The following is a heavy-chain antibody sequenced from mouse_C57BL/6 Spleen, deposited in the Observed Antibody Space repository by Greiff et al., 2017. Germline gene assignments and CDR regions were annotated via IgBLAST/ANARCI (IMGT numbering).Heavy chain of an antibody. CDR1: GFTFSSYG. CDR2: ISSGGSYT. J-gene: IGHJ1*03. CDR3: ARQDDYDPLYWYFDV. V-gene: IGHV5-6*02. D-gene: IGHD2-4*01. Sequence: DVMLVESGGDLVKPGGSLKLSCAASGFTFSSYGMSWVRQTPDKRLEWVATISSGGSYTYYPDSVKGRFTISRDNAKNTLYLQMSSLKSEDTAMYYCARQDDYDPLYWYFDVWGTGTTVTVSS.